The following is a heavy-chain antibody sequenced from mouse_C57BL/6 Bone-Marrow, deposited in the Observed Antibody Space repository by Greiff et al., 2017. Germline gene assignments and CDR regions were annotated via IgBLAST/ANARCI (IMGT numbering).Heavy chain of an antibody. D-gene: IGHD1-1*01. CDR3: ARFPYYYGSSYVNWYFDV. CDR1: GYSFTDYN. V-gene: IGHV1-39*01. J-gene: IGHJ1*03. CDR2: ITPNYGTT. Sequence: EVKLMESGPELVKPGASVKISCKASGYSFTDYNMNWVKQSNGKSLEWIGVITPNYGTTSYNQKFKGKATLTVDQSSSTAYMQLNSLTSEDSAVYYCARFPYYYGSSYVNWYFDVWGTGTTVTVSS.